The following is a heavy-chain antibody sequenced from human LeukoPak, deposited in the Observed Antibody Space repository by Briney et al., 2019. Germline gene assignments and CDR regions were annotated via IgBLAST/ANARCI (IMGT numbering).Heavy chain of an antibody. CDR1: GGSFSGYY. D-gene: IGHD4-23*01. Sequence: SETLSLTCAVYGGSFSGYYWSWIRQPPGKGLEWIGEINHSGSTNYNPSLKSRVTISVDTSKNQFSLKLSSVTAADMAVYYCARLTNYGGNSRTNYFDYWGQGTLVTVSS. CDR3: ARLTNYGGNSRTNYFDY. J-gene: IGHJ4*02. CDR2: INHSGST. V-gene: IGHV4-34*01.